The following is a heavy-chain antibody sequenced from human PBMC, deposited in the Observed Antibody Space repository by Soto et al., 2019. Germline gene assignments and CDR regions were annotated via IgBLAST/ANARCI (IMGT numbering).Heavy chain of an antibody. CDR2: IYYSGTT. CDR3: ARSQRGRTAFTFDY. J-gene: IGHJ4*02. V-gene: IGHV4-61*01. D-gene: IGHD3-16*01. CDR1: GDSVSNDNYY. Sequence: SETLSLTCAVSGDSVSNDNYYWSWIRQPPGKGLEWIGYIYYSGTTNYNSYLKSRLSLSVDMSKNQFSMKLASVTAADTAVYFCARSQRGRTAFTFDYWGQGALVTVSS.